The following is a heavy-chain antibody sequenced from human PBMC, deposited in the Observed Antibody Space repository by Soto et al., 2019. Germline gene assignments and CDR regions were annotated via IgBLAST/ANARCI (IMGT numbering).Heavy chain of an antibody. CDR2: LFHTGRA. D-gene: IGHD3-10*01. CDR3: AREGGDPAHDRGSEASVPPDYYYGMDL. Sequence: PSETLSLTCAVSGGSLSSSNWWSWVRQPPGKGLEWIGELFHTGRANYNPSLRSRVAISVDKSKNQFSLRLSSVTATDTAVYYCAREGGDPAHDRGSEASVPPDYYYGMDLWGQGTLVTVSS. J-gene: IGHJ6*02. V-gene: IGHV4-4*02. CDR1: GGSLSSSNW.